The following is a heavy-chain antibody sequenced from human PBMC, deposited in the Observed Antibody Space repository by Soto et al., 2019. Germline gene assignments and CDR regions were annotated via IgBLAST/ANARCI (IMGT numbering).Heavy chain of an antibody. CDR1: GFTFSSYA. CDR2: ISGSGGST. Sequence: VGSLRLSCAASGFTFSSYAMSWVRQAPGKGLEWVSAISGSGGSTYYADSVKGRFTISRDNSKNTLYLQMNSLRAEDTAVYYCAKGPPNRFLPNWFDPWGQGTLVTVSS. CDR3: AKGPPNRFLPNWFDP. V-gene: IGHV3-23*01. D-gene: IGHD3-10*01. J-gene: IGHJ5*02.